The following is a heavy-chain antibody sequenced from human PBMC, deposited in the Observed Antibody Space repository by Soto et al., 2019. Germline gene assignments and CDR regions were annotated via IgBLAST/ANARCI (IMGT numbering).Heavy chain of an antibody. V-gene: IGHV3-7*05. D-gene: IGHD6-13*01. J-gene: IGHJ4*02. CDR2: INQDGSNK. Sequence: EVQLVESGGGLVQPGGSLRPPCAASGFTFSIYWMNWVRQPPGKGLGGVANINQDGSNKYYVDSVKGRFTISRDNAKDSLYLQMNSLRTEDTAVYYCARGTMAAPGIDYWGQGTLGTVSP. CDR1: GFTFSIYW. CDR3: ARGTMAAPGIDY.